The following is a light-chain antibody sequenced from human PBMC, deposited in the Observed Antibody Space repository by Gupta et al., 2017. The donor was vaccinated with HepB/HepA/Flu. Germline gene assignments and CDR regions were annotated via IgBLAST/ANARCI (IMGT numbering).Light chain of an antibody. CDR3: QQYGSSPPLT. V-gene: IGKV3-20*01. CDR2: RAS. Sequence: EIVLMQFPGTLSLSPGESAPLSCRASQSVSSRYLVWYQQKPGQAPRLLIYRASTRATGIPDRFSGSGSGTDFTLTISRLESEDFAVYYCQQYGSSPPLTFGGGTKVEIK. CDR1: QSVSSRY. J-gene: IGKJ4*01.